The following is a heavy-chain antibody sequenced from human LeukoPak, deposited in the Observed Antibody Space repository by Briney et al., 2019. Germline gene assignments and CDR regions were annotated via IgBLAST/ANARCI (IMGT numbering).Heavy chain of an antibody. V-gene: IGHV3-23*01. CDR3: ATAIVVVMYFDY. CDR1: GFTFSSYA. Sequence: GGSLRLSCAASGFTFSSYAMSWVRQAPGKGLEWVSAISGSGGSTYYADSVKGRFTISRDNSKNTLYLQMNSLRAEDTAVYYCATAIVVVMYFDYWGQGTLVTVSS. CDR2: ISGSGGST. D-gene: IGHD3-22*01. J-gene: IGHJ4*02.